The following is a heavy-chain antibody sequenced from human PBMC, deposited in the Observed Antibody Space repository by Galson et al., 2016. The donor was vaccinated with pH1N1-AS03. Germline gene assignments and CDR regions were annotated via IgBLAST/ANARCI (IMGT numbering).Heavy chain of an antibody. D-gene: IGHD2-2*01. V-gene: IGHV3-21*03. Sequence: SLRLSCAASGFTFSGYSMNWFRQAPGKGLEWVSSISRSSTYIYSADSVKGRFTISRDNAKNSLFLQMHSLRAADTAVYYWARTFPGRVVVVAAAMQEGPDYWGQGTLVTVSS. CDR2: ISRSSTYI. CDR1: GFTFSGYS. J-gene: IGHJ4*02. CDR3: ARTFPGRVVVVAAAMQEGPDY.